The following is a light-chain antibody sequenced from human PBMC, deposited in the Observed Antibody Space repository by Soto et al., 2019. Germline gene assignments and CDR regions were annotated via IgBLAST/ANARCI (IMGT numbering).Light chain of an antibody. CDR3: LPYNSYPFP. V-gene: IGKV1-17*03. CDR2: GAS. CDR1: QGISNS. J-gene: IGKJ4*01. Sequence: DIQMTQSPSAMSASLGDRVTITCRASQGISNSLAWFPQKPGKVPKRLTYGASTLQSGHPSRFSGSAAGAAFTLTISRLQPEDFATYDSLPYNSYPFPFGGGTKVEIK.